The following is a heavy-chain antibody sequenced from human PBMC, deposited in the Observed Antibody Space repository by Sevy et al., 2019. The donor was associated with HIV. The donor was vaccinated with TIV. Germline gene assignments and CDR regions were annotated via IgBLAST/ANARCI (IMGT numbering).Heavy chain of an antibody. CDR1: GFSLSDYY. Sequence: GGSLRLSCAASGFSLSDYYMSWIRQAPGKGLEWISYISSSGTTRYYADSLRGRFTISKDNAKKSLYLQMNSLRAEDTAIYYCAGAPTVISFHFWGQGALVTVSS. D-gene: IGHD4-17*01. CDR3: AGAPTVISFHF. CDR2: ISSSGTTR. V-gene: IGHV3-11*01. J-gene: IGHJ4*02.